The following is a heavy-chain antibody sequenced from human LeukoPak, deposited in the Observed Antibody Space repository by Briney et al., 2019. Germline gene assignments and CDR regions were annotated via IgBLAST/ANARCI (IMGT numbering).Heavy chain of an antibody. D-gene: IGHD6-19*01. J-gene: IGHJ4*02. CDR2: ISWGGGST. CDR1: GFTHDDYA. V-gene: IGHV3-43D*03. Sequence: HPGGSLRLSCAASGFTHDDYAIHWVRQAPGKGLEWVSLISWGGGSTYYADSVPGRYTIARDSSKNSLYLQMNSLRAEDTALYYCAKGGDSSGWLTIDYWGQGTLVTASS. CDR3: AKGGDSSGWLTIDY.